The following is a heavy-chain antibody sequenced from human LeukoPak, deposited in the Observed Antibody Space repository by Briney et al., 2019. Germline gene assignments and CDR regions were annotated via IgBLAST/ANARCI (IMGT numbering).Heavy chain of an antibody. CDR2: IYYSGST. CDR3: ARDPRAPPGAFDI. Sequence: SETLSLTCTVSGGSISSYYWSWIRQPPGKGLEWIGYIYYSGSTNYNPSLKSRVAISVDTSKNQFSLKLSSVTAAVTAVYYCARDPRAPPGAFDIWGQGTMVTVSS. D-gene: IGHD3-10*01. CDR1: GGSISSYY. V-gene: IGHV4-59*01. J-gene: IGHJ3*02.